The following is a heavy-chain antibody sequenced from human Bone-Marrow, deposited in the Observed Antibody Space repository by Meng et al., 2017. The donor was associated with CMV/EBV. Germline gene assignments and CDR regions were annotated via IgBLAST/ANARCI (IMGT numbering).Heavy chain of an antibody. CDR1: GFTFDDYA. J-gene: IGHJ4*02. CDR3: ASIWPDY. D-gene: IGHD6-6*01. V-gene: IGHV3-9*01. Sequence: GGSLRLSCAASGFTFDDYAMHWVRQAPGKGLEWVSGISWNSGSIGYADSVKGRFTISRDNAKNSLYLQMNSLRAEDTALYYCASIWPDYWGQGTLVTVSS. CDR2: ISWNSGSI.